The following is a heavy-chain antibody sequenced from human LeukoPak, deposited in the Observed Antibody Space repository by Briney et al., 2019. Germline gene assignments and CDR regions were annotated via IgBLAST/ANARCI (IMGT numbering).Heavy chain of an antibody. CDR3: AKGYCSGGSCYYFDY. CDR1: GFTFDDYA. V-gene: IGHV3-43*02. J-gene: IGHJ4*02. D-gene: IGHD2-15*01. Sequence: GGSLRLSCAASGFTFDDYAMHWVRQAPGKGLEWASLITGDGGSTYYADSMKGRFTISRENSKNPLYLQMNRLRTEDTALYYCAKGYCSGGSCYYFDYWGQGTLVTVSS. CDR2: ITGDGGST.